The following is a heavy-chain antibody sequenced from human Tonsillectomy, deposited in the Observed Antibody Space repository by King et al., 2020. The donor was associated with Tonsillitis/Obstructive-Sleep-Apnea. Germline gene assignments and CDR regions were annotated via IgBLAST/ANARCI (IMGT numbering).Heavy chain of an antibody. CDR2: ISGSADST. CDR1: GFTFSSYA. CDR3: AKDRSQFLEWFFDY. D-gene: IGHD3-3*01. V-gene: IGHV3-23*04. J-gene: IGHJ4*02. Sequence: VQLVESGGGLVQPGGSLRLSCAASGFTFSSYAMSWVRQAPGKGLEWVSSISGSADSTYYADSVKGRFTISRDNSKKTLYLQMNSLRAEDTAVYYCAKDRSQFLEWFFDYWGQGTLVTVSS.